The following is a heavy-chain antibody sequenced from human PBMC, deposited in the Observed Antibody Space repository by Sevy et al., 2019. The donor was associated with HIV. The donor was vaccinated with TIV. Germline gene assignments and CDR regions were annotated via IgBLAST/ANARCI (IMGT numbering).Heavy chain of an antibody. V-gene: IGHV3-21*01. CDR3: ARDPSPGITAIQDY. CDR2: ITSRSTYI. D-gene: IGHD2-21*02. Sequence: GGSLRLSCTASRFTFSSFSMSWVRQAPGKGLEWVASITSRSTYIYHSDPVKGRFTISRDNAKNSLYLQMNSLRAEDTAVYYCARDPSPGITAIQDYWGPGTLVTVS. CDR1: RFTFSSFS. J-gene: IGHJ4*02.